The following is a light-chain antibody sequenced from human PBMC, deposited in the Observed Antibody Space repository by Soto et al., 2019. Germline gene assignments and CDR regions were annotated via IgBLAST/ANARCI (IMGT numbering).Light chain of an antibody. CDR1: SSDVGNYIF. Sequence: QSALTQPASVSGSPGQSITISCSGTSSDVGNYIFVSWYRQHPGKAPKLMIYEGTKRPSGVSNRFSGTRSGNTASLTISGLQAEDEADYYCCSYTDGSSLLFGGGTTVTVL. V-gene: IGLV2-23*01. CDR2: EGT. J-gene: IGLJ3*02. CDR3: CSYTDGSSLL.